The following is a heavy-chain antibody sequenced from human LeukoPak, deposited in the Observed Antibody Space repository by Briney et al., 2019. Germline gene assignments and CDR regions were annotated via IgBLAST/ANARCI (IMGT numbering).Heavy chain of an antibody. J-gene: IGHJ5*02. CDR2: INHSGST. CDR3: ARRSEKRWLQFRWFDP. V-gene: IGHV4-34*01. CDR1: GGSFSGYY. Sequence: SETLSLTCAVYGGSFSGYYWSWIRHPPGKGLEGIGEINHSGSTNYNPSLKSRVTISVDTSKNQFSLTLSSVTAADTAVYYCARRSEKRWLQFRWFDPWGQGTLVTVSS. D-gene: IGHD5-24*01.